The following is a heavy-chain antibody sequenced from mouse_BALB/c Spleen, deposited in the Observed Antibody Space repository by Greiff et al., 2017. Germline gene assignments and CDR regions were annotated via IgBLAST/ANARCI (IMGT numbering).Heavy chain of an antibody. CDR1: GYSITSGYY. Sequence: EVQLVESGPGLVKPSQSLSLTCSVTGYSITSGYYWNWIRQFPGNKLEWMGYISYDGSNNYNPSLKNRISITRDTSKNQFFLKLNSVTTEDTATYYCARDRPRGAMDYWGQGTSVTVSS. CDR3: ARDRPRGAMDY. V-gene: IGHV3-6*02. J-gene: IGHJ4*01. CDR2: ISYDGSN.